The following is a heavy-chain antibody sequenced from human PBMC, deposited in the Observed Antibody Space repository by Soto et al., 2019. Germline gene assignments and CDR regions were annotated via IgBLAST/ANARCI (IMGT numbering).Heavy chain of an antibody. J-gene: IGHJ6*02. D-gene: IGHD3-3*01. Sequence: SSVKVSCKASGYTFTSYGISWVRQAPGQRPEWMGWIRAYNGNTNYAQKRQGRVTMTTDTSTSTAYMELRSLRSDGRAVYYCARHPRTDYDLWSGYSYYDYGMDVWRQGTTDTVS. CDR1: GYTFTSYG. V-gene: IGHV1-18*01. CDR3: ARHPRTDYDLWSGYSYYDYGMDV. CDR2: IRAYNGNT.